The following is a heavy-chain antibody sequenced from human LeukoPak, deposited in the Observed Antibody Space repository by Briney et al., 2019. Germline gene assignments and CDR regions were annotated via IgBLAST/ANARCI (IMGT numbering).Heavy chain of an antibody. D-gene: IGHD2-15*01. V-gene: IGHV4-39*01. Sequence: PSETLSLTCTVSGGSISSSSYYWGWIRQPPGKGLEWIGSIYYSGSTYYNPSLKSRVTISVDTSKNQFSLKLSSVTAADTAVYYCARLDLYCSGGSCYVPLTFFDYWGQGTLVTVSS. CDR1: GGSISSSSYY. J-gene: IGHJ4*02. CDR3: ARLDLYCSGGSCYVPLTFFDY. CDR2: IYYSGST.